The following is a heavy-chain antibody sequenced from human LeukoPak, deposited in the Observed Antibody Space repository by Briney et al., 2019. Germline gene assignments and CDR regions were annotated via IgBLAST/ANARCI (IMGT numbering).Heavy chain of an antibody. CDR2: IYPGDSDT. V-gene: IGHV5-51*01. J-gene: IGHJ4*02. Sequence: GESLKISCKCSGYSFTSYWIGWVRQMPGKGLEWMGIIYPGDSDTRYSPSFQGQVTISADKSISTAYLQWSSLKASDTAMYYCARRDYYDSSGYPFDYWGQGTLVTVSS. CDR1: GYSFTSYW. CDR3: ARRDYYDSSGYPFDY. D-gene: IGHD3-22*01.